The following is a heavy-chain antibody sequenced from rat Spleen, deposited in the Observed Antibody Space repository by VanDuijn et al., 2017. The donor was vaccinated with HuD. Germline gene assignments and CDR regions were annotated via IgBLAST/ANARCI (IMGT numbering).Heavy chain of an antibody. V-gene: IGHV5-22*01. D-gene: IGHD1-11*01. CDR3: TRHGGLRNWFAY. Sequence: EVQLVESGGGLVQPGRSMKLSCAASGFTLSNYDMVWVRQAPTKGLEWVASISYEGSTTYYRDSVKGRFTISRDNAKSTLYLQMDSLRSEDTATYYCTRHGGLRNWFAYWGQGTLVTVSS. CDR2: ISYEGSTT. J-gene: IGHJ3*01. CDR1: GFTLSNYD.